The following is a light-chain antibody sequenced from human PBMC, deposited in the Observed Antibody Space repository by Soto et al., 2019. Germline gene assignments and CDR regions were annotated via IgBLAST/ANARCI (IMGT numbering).Light chain of an antibody. V-gene: IGLV2-8*01. Sequence: QSALTQPPSASGSPGQSVTISCTGTFNEVGGYNYVSWYQQHPGKAPKVIIYEVYKRPSGVPDRFSGSKSGKTASLTVSGLQADDEADYYCSSYVGNNNLVFGGGTKLTVL. CDR1: FNEVGGYNY. CDR3: SSYVGNNNLV. J-gene: IGLJ3*02. CDR2: EVY.